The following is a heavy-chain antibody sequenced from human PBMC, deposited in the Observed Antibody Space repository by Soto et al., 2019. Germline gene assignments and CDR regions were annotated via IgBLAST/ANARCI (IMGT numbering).Heavy chain of an antibody. CDR2: INPSGGST. CDR3: ARDDGDYDEEGGY. Sequence: QVQLVQSGAEVKKPGASVKVSCKASGYTFTSYYMHWVRQAPGQGLEWMGIINPSGGSTSYAQKLQGRVTMTRDTSTSTVYMELSSLSSEDTAVYYCARDDGDYDEEGGYWGQGTLFTVSS. CDR1: GYTFTSYY. J-gene: IGHJ4*02. V-gene: IGHV1-46*03. D-gene: IGHD4-17*01.